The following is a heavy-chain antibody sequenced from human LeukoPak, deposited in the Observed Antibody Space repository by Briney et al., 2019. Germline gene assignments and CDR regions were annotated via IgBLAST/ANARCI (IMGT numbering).Heavy chain of an antibody. V-gene: IGHV4-31*03. CDR3: ARGYDAFGMGY. J-gene: IGHJ4*02. CDR1: GGSISSGGYY. CDR2: IYYSGST. D-gene: IGHD5-18*01. Sequence: SETLSLTCTVSGGSISSGGYYWSWIRQHPGKGLEWIGYIYYSGSTYYNPSLKSRVTISVDTSKNQFSLKLSSVTAADTVVYYCARGYDAFGMGYWGQGTLVTVSS.